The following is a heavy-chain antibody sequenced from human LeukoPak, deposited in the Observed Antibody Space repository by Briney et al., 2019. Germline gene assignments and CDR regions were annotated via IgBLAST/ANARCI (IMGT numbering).Heavy chain of an antibody. V-gene: IGHV3-23*01. CDR1: GFTFTSHA. J-gene: IGHJ4*02. Sequence: TGGSLRLSCAASGFTFTSHAMSWVRQAPGKGLEWVSDISGSGASTYYADSVKGRYTISRDNSKNTLYLQMNSLRAEDTAVYYCATTYLRNFDYWGQGTLVTVSS. CDR3: ATTYLRNFDY. CDR2: ISGSGAST.